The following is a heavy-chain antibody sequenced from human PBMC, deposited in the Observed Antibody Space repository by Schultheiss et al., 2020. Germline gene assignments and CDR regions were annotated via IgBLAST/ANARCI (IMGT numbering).Heavy chain of an antibody. CDR2: IIPIFGTA. CDR1: GGTFSSYA. V-gene: IGHV1-69*01. CDR3: AKLGAFWSGYNPWLDY. D-gene: IGHD3-3*01. Sequence: KVSCKASGGTFSSYAISWVRQAPGQGLEWMGGIIPIFGTANYAQKFQGRVTITADESTSTAYMELSSLRSEDTAVYYCAKLGAFWSGYNPWLDYWGQGTLVTVSS. J-gene: IGHJ4*02.